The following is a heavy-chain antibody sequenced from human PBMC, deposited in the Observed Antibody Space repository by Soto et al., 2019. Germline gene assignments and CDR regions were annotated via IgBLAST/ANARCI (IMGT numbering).Heavy chain of an antibody. CDR2: IYSSGST. CDR3: APLSVSLSGPYGIHV. Sequence: PSETLSLTCTVSGGSIGGSNYFWGWIRQSPGTGLEWLGTIYSSGSTYYNPSLKSRITMSLDTSKNQFSLNLGSVTAADTAVYYCAPLSVSLSGPYGIHVWGQGTTVTVSS. J-gene: IGHJ6*02. D-gene: IGHD2-15*01. CDR1: GGSIGGSNYF. V-gene: IGHV4-39*01.